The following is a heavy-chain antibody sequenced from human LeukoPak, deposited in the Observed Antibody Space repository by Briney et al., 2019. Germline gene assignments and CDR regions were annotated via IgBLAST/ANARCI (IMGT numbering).Heavy chain of an antibody. D-gene: IGHD5-18*01. CDR2: IIPILGIA. CDR1: GGTFSSYA. V-gene: IGHV1-69*04. Sequence: GASVKVSCKASGGTFSSYAISWVRQAPGQGLEWMGRIIPILGIANYAQKFQGRVTITADKSTSTAYMELSSLRSEDTAVYYCARTYSYGYKPFDYWGQGTLVTVSS. J-gene: IGHJ4*02. CDR3: ARTYSYGYKPFDY.